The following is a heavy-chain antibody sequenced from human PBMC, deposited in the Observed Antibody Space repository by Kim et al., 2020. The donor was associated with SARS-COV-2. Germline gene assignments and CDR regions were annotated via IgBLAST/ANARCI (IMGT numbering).Heavy chain of an antibody. CDR1: GFTFSDYY. CDR3: ARVSVPQQPPNYFYYGMDV. Sequence: GGSLRLSCAASGFTFSDYYMSWIRQAPGKGLEWVSYISSSGSTIYYADSVKGRFTISRDNAKNSLYLQMNSLRAEDTAVYYCARVSVPQQPPNYFYYGMDVWGQGTTVTVSS. CDR2: ISSSGSTI. V-gene: IGHV3-11*01. D-gene: IGHD6-13*01. J-gene: IGHJ6*02.